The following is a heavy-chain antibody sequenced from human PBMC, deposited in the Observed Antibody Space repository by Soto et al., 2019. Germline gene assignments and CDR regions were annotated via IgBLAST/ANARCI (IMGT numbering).Heavy chain of an antibody. Sequence: EVELVESGGGLVQPGGSLRLSCAASGFTLSSYWMSWVRQAPGKRLEWVANIKTDGSEKYYVDSVKGRFTISRDNDENSLYLQMNSLRVEDTAVDYCAIDMVRGAPDSWGQGTLVTVSS. CDR3: AIDMVRGAPDS. CDR2: IKTDGSEK. J-gene: IGHJ4*02. D-gene: IGHD3-10*01. V-gene: IGHV3-7*01. CDR1: GFTLSSYW.